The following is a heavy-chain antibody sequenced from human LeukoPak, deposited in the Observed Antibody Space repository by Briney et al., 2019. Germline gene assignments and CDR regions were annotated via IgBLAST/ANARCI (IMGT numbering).Heavy chain of an antibody. J-gene: IGHJ4*02. CDR2: MNPNSGNT. V-gene: IGHV1-8*03. CDR3: ASSGRSYYDSSGYFE. D-gene: IGHD3-22*01. CDR1: GYTFTSYD. Sequence: GASVKVSCKASGYTFTSYDINWVRQATGQGLEWMGWMNPNSGNTGYAQKFQGRVTITRNTSISTAYMELSSLRSEDTAVYYCASSGRSYYDSSGYFEWGQGTLVTVSS.